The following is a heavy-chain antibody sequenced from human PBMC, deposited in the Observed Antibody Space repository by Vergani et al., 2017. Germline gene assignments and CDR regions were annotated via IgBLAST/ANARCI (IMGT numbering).Heavy chain of an antibody. Sequence: QVQLVQSGAEVKKPGASVKVSCKASGYTFTSYAMHWVRQAPGQRLEWMGWINAGNGNTKYSPKFQGRVTITRDTSASTAYMERSSLRSEDTAVYYCASVPGAAEGDYWGQGTLVTVSS. CDR3: ASVPGAAEGDY. D-gene: IGHD6-13*01. V-gene: IGHV1-3*01. CDR2: INAGNGNT. J-gene: IGHJ4*02. CDR1: GYTFTSYA.